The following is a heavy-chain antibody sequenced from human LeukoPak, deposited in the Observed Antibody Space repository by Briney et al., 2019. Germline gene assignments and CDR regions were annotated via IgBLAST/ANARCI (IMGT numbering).Heavy chain of an antibody. CDR2: ISGGGVTT. J-gene: IGHJ4*02. CDR1: GFTFSNFA. Sequence: GGSLRLSCAASGFTFSNFAMSWVRQAPGKGPEWVSTISGGGVTTYSADSVKGRFTISRDNSKNTLYLQMNSLRAEDTAVYYCAKDRGAATPVDYWGQGTLVTVSS. D-gene: IGHD2-15*01. V-gene: IGHV3-23*01. CDR3: AKDRGAATPVDY.